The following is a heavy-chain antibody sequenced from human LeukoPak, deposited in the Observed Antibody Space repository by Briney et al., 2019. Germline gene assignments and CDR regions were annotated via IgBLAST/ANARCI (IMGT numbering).Heavy chain of an antibody. D-gene: IGHD1-1*01. V-gene: IGHV3-21*01. CDR2: ISSSSSYI. CDR1: GFTFSSYS. J-gene: IGHJ3*02. CDR3: ARELERPYDAFDI. Sequence: GGSLRLSCAASGFTFSSYSMNWVRQSPGKGLEWVSSISSSSSYIYYADSVKGRFTISRDNAKNSLYLQMNSLRAEDTAVYYCARELERPYDAFDIWGQGTMVTVSS.